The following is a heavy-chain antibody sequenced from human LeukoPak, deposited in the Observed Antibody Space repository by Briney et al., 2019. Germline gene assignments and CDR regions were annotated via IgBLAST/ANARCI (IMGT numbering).Heavy chain of an antibody. CDR2: IYHSGST. J-gene: IGHJ3*02. CDR1: GYSISSGYY. V-gene: IGHV4-38-2*01. CDR3: ARPQGATAMVAFDT. Sequence: SETLSLTCAVSGYSISSGYYWGWIRQPPGKGLEWIGSIYHSGSTFYNPSLKSRVTISADTSKNQFPLTLSSVTAADTAVYYCARPQGATAMVAFDTWGHGTMVTVSS. D-gene: IGHD2-2*01.